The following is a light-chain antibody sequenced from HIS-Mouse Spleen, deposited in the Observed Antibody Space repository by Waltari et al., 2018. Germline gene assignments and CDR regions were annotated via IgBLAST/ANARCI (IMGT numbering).Light chain of an antibody. CDR1: QSVLYSSNNMNY. CDR3: QQYYSTPYT. V-gene: IGKV4-1*01. J-gene: IGKJ2*01. Sequence: DIVMTQSPDSLAVSLGERATINCKSSQSVLYSSNNMNYLAWCQQKPGQPPKLLIYWACTRESGVPDRFSGSGSGTDFTLTISSLQAEDVAVYYCQQYYSTPYTFGQGTKLEIK. CDR2: WAC.